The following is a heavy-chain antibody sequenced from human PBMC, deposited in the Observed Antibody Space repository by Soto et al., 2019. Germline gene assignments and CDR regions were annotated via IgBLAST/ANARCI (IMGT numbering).Heavy chain of an antibody. J-gene: IGHJ3*02. CDR3: AASHIGAGAFDI. CDR1: GFTFTSSA. CDR2: IVVGSGNT. D-gene: IGHD3-3*01. V-gene: IGHV1-58*01. Sequence: ASVKVSCKASGFTFTSSAVQWVRQARGQRLEWIGWIVVGSGNTNYAQKFQERVTITRDMSTSTAYMELSSLRSEDTAVYYCAASHIGAGAFDIWGQGTMVTVSS.